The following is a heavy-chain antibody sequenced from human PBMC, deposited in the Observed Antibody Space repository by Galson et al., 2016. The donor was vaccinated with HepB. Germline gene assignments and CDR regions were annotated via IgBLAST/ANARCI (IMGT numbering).Heavy chain of an antibody. Sequence: QSGAEVKKPGESLKISCKGSGYNFTNYWIGWVRQMPGKGLEWMGIIFPHDSDARYSPSFQGLVTISAHKSINTAHLLWCSLKASDTAIYYCARGRYGDLTFDYWGQGALVTVSS. CDR1: GYNFTNYW. CDR2: IFPHDSDA. D-gene: IGHD4-17*01. V-gene: IGHV5-51*01. CDR3: ARGRYGDLTFDY. J-gene: IGHJ4*02.